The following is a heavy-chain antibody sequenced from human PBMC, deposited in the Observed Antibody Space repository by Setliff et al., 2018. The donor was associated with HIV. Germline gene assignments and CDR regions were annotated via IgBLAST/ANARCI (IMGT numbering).Heavy chain of an antibody. CDR3: ARAGLYSSSWHYYYYYMDV. V-gene: IGHV3-74*01. CDR2: INSDGSST. CDR1: GFTFSSYW. J-gene: IGHJ6*03. D-gene: IGHD6-13*01. Sequence: PGDSLTISCAASGFTFSSYWMHWVRQAPGKGLVWVSRINSDGSSTSYADSVKGRFTISRDNAKNTLYLQMNSLRAEDTAVYYCARAGLYSSSWHYYYYYMDVWGKGTTVTVSS.